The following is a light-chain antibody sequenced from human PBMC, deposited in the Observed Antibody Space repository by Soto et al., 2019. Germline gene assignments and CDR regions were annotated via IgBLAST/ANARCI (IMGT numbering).Light chain of an antibody. V-gene: IGKV3-20*01. CDR2: GAS. J-gene: IGKJ1*01. CDR3: QQYGSSPPGT. Sequence: EIVCTHSPGALALSPGERGTLSCRSSPSVSSSYLAWYQQKPRPPPRLLLSGASSRATGIADRFSASGSGTDFTLTISRLEPEDFAMYYCQQYGSSPPGTFGQGTKVDI. CDR1: PSVSSSY.